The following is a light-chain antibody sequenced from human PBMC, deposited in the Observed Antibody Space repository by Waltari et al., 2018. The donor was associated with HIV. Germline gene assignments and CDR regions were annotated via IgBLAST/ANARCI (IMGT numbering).Light chain of an antibody. CDR3: QQSYGHPPT. CDR2: AAS. CDR1: QSITSQ. Sequence: DIQMTQSPSSLSASVGDRVTITCRASQSITSQLIWYQQKPGKAPKLLIYAASSLQSGVPSRFSGSGSGTDFTLTINRLRPEDFATYYCQQSYGHPPTFGQGTKMEV. J-gene: IGKJ1*01. V-gene: IGKV1-39*01.